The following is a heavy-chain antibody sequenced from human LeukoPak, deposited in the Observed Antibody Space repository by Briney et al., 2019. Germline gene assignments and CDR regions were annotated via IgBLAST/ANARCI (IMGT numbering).Heavy chain of an antibody. CDR1: SVFW. D-gene: IGHD1-26*01. Sequence: GGSLTLSCAALSVFWLTLLGQAPGTGLEWVGKIKQDGSEKYYVDSVKGRFTISRDNAKNSLFLKMNSLRAEDTAVYYCARINSGRLLGDDFDIWGQGTTVTVSS. CDR2: IKQDGSEK. CDR3: ARINSGRLLGDDFDI. J-gene: IGHJ3*02. V-gene: IGHV3-7*01.